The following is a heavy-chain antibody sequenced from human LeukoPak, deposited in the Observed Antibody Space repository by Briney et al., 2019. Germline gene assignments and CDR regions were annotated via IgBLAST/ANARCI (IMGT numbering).Heavy chain of an antibody. CDR1: GYSISSGYY. J-gene: IGHJ4*02. V-gene: IGHV4-38-2*02. D-gene: IGHD3-22*01. Sequence: SETLSLTCTVSGYSISSGYYWGWIRQPPGQGLEWIGSIYHSGSTYYNPSLKSRVTISVDTSKNQFSLKLSSVTAADTAVYYCGREGNYYYDSSGYDNWGQGTLVTVSS. CDR3: GREGNYYYDSSGYDN. CDR2: IYHSGST.